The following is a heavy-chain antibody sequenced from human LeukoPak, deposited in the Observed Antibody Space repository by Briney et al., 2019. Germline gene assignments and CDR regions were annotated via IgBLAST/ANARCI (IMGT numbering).Heavy chain of an antibody. V-gene: IGHV5-51*01. D-gene: IGHD3-10*01. CDR3: ASSYGSGSYYSSLDY. J-gene: IGHJ4*02. CDR1: GYRFTSYW. Sequence: GESLKISCKGSGYRFTSYWIGWVRQMPGKGLEWMRIIYPGDSDTRYSPSFQGQVTISADKSISTAYLQWSSLKASDTAMYCCASSYGSGSYYSSLDYWGQGTLVTVSS. CDR2: IYPGDSDT.